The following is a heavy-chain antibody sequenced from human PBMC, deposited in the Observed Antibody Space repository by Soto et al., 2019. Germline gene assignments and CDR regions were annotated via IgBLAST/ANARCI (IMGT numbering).Heavy chain of an antibody. Sequence: QVQLVQSGAEVKKPGSSVKVSCKASGGTFSTYAISWLRQAPGQGLEWMGGIIPLFGAVHYAQKFQGRVTITVDKSTSTAYVELSSLRSEDTAVYYCATTSSPSIAVAGSGYFYGMDVWGQGTPVTVSS. V-gene: IGHV1-69*06. CDR3: ATTSSPSIAVAGSGYFYGMDV. J-gene: IGHJ6*02. CDR1: GGTFSTYA. D-gene: IGHD6-19*01. CDR2: IIPLFGAV.